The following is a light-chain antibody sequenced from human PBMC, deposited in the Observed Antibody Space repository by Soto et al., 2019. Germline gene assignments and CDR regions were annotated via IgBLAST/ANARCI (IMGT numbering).Light chain of an antibody. CDR1: QGISSY. V-gene: IGKV1-9*01. CDR2: AAS. Sequence: DIQLTQSPSFLSASVGDRVTITCRASQGISSYLAWYQQKPGKAPKLLIYAASTLQSGVPSRFSGSGSGTEFTLTISSLQPDDFATYYCQQYNSYPINFGQGTRLEIK. CDR3: QQYNSYPIN. J-gene: IGKJ5*01.